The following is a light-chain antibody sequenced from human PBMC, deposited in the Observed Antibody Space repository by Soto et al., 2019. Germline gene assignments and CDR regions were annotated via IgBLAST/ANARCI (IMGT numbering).Light chain of an antibody. CDR2: GAS. CDR1: QSFSSK. V-gene: IGKV3-15*01. CDR3: QQYNSWLWT. J-gene: IGKJ1*01. Sequence: IGVTQSPATLSVSPGEGATLSCRASQSFSSKLAWYQHKPGQSPRLLIYGASTRATGIPARFSGSGSGTEFTLIISSLQSEDSAVYFCQQYNSWLWTFGQGTKVDIK.